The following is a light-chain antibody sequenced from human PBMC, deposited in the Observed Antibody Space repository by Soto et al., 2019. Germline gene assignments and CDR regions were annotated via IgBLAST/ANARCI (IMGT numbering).Light chain of an antibody. V-gene: IGLV1-47*01. CDR3: AAWDNSLSGLYV. CDR2: RDN. Sequence: SVLTQPPSASGTPGQRVTISCSGSSSNIGSNYVSWYQQLPGTAPKLLMYRDNHRPSGVPDRFSGSKSGTSASLAISGLRSEDEADYYCAAWDNSLSGLYVFGTGTQLTVL. J-gene: IGLJ1*01. CDR1: SSNIGSNY.